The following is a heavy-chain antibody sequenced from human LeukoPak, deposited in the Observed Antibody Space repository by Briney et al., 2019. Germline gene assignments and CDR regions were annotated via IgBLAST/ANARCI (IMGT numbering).Heavy chain of an antibody. Sequence: SETLSLTCAVSGGSFSGYYWSWIRQPPGKGLEWIGEIKHSGSTNYNPSLKSRVTISVDTSKNQFSLKLSSVTAADTAVYYWARGLIELWGVAARQLRNWFDPWGQGTLVTVSS. CDR3: ARGLIELWGVAARQLRNWFDP. V-gene: IGHV4-34*01. CDR2: IKHSGST. CDR1: GGSFSGYY. J-gene: IGHJ5*02. D-gene: IGHD6-6*01.